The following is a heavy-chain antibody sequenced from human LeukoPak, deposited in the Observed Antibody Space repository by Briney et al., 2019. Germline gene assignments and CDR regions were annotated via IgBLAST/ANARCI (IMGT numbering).Heavy chain of an antibody. V-gene: IGHV3-64D*09. CDR2: ISSNGGSA. Sequence: GGSLRLSCAASGFTFSGSAMSWVRQAPGKGLEHVSTISSNGGSAYYADSLKGRFTISRDNSKNTLYLQMSSLRTDDTAVYYCVKDRASSSWYTFLDFWGQGTLVTVSS. CDR1: GFTFSGSA. CDR3: VKDRASSSWYTFLDF. J-gene: IGHJ4*02. D-gene: IGHD6-13*01.